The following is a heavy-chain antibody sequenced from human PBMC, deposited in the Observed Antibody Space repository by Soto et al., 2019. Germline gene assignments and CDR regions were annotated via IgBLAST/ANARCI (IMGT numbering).Heavy chain of an antibody. CDR3: ARVLSSADAFDI. CDR1: GFTFSSYS. CDR2: ISSSSSYI. V-gene: IGHV3-21*01. D-gene: IGHD3-10*01. J-gene: IGHJ3*02. Sequence: GGSLRLSCAASGFTFSSYSMKWVRQAPGKGLEWVSSISSSSSYIYYADSVKGRFTISRDNAKNSLYLQMNSLRAEDTAVYYCARVLSSADAFDIWGQGTMVTVSS.